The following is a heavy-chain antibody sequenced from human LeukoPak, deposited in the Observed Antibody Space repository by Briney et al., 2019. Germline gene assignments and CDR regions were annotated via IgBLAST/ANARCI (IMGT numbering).Heavy chain of an antibody. D-gene: IGHD6-6*01. CDR3: ARTPRLAAPENY. J-gene: IGHJ4*02. Sequence: ASVKVSCKASGCTFTGYYMHWVRQAPGQGLEWMGWINPNSGGTNYAQKFQGRVTMTRDTSISTAYMELSRLRSDDTAVYYCARTPRLAAPENYWGQGTLVTVSS. V-gene: IGHV1-2*02. CDR1: GCTFTGYY. CDR2: INPNSGGT.